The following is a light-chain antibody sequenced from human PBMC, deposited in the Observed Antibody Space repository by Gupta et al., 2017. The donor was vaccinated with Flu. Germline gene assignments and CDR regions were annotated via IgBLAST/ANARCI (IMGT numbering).Light chain of an antibody. J-gene: IGLJ3*02. V-gene: IGLV2-14*01. CDR1: SSDVGGYNY. CDR2: EVR. Sequence: QSALTQPASVSGSPGQSITISYTGTSSDVGGYNYVSWYQQHPGKPPKVMFYEVRNRPSGVSNRFSRSKSGNTASLTISGLQAEDDADYYCTSYTTSNTWVFGGGTKLTVL. CDR3: TSYTTSNTWV.